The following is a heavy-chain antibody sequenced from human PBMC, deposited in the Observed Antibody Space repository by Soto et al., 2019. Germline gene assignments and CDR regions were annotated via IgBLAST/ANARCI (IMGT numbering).Heavy chain of an antibody. Sequence: GGSLRLSCAASGFSFRSYVMSWVRQAPGKGLEWVSSIDDSGGDISYADSVKGRIVISRDNSKNTLYLQMNSLRAEDTAVYYCARDYYKYYDSSGYYRSPAYWGQGTLVTVSS. CDR2: IDDSGGDI. CDR1: GFSFRSYV. D-gene: IGHD3-22*01. CDR3: ARDYYKYYDSSGYYRSPAY. J-gene: IGHJ4*02. V-gene: IGHV3-23*01.